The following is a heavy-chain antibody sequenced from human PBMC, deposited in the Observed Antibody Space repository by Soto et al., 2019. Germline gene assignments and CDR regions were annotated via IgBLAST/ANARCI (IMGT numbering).Heavy chain of an antibody. J-gene: IGHJ3*02. CDR1: GFALNTYD. Sequence: EEQLVESGGGLVQPGGSLRLSCTSSGFALNTYDMNWVRQAPGKDLEWISHIATGGDRIYYADSVKGRFTISRDNARNSLYLQMNSLRDEDTALYYCAGERVLIYAPYDDFNMWGQGTLVTVSS. CDR2: IATGGDRI. D-gene: IGHD2-8*01. V-gene: IGHV3-48*03. CDR3: AGERVLIYAPYDDFNM.